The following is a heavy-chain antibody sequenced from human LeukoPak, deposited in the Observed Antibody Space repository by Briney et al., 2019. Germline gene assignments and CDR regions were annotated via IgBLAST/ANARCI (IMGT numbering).Heavy chain of an antibody. CDR1: GFTFSSYG. V-gene: IGHV3-23*01. CDR3: ARDRRRDGYPD. Sequence: TGGSLRLSCAAFGFTFSSYGMSWVRQAPGKGLEWVSAISGSGGSTYYADSVKGRFTISRDNSKNTLYLQMNSLRAEDTAVYYCARDRRRDGYPDWGQGTLVTVSS. J-gene: IGHJ4*02. D-gene: IGHD5-24*01. CDR2: ISGSGGST.